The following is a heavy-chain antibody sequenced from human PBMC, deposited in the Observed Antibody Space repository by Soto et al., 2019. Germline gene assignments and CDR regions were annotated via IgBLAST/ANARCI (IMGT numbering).Heavy chain of an antibody. Sequence: EVQLVESGGALVQPGRSLRLSCAASGLTFADYAMHWVRQAPGKGLEWVSGISWNSGNIGYAYSVKGRFTISRDNARHSLYLQMNSLTTEDTALYYCAKREGAFDIWGRGTMVTVS. CDR1: GLTFADYA. CDR2: ISWNSGNI. V-gene: IGHV3-9*01. CDR3: AKREGAFDI. J-gene: IGHJ3*02.